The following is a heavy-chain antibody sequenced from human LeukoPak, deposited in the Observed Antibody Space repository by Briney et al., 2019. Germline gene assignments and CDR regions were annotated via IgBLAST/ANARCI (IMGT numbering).Heavy chain of an antibody. CDR1: GFTVSSNY. CDR3: ARVSTVGYYYYGMDV. Sequence: GSLRLSCAASGFTVSSNYMSWVRQAPGKGLEWVSVIYSGGSTYYADSVKGRFTISRDNSKNTLYLQMNSLRAEDTAVYYCARVSTVGYYYYGMDVWGQGTTVTVSS. V-gene: IGHV3-66*02. CDR2: IYSGGST. J-gene: IGHJ6*02. D-gene: IGHD4-23*01.